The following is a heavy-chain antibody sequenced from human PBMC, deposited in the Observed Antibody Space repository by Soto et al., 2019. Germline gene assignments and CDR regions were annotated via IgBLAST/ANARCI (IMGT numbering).Heavy chain of an antibody. CDR2: IYHGGNT. J-gene: IGHJ4*02. D-gene: IGHD5-18*01. Sequence: GGSLRLSCAASGFTFSSYAMSWVRQAPGRGPEWVSTIYHGGNTYYADSVKGRFAISRDNSKNMLYLQMNSLRAEDTAVYYCATGVDTAKDGYWGQGTLVTVSS. CDR1: GFTFSSYA. V-gene: IGHV3-23*05. CDR3: ATGVDTAKDGY.